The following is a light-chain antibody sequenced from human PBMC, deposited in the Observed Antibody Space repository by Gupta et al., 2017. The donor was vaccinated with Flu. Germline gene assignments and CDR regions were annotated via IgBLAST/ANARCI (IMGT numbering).Light chain of an antibody. Sequence: DIQMTQSPTSLSASVGDRVAITCQANEDISNYLNWYQQKPGKAPKLLIYETSTLETGVPSRFSGTGSGLEFTLTINNLQAEDTATYFCQQFDDGPHISFGPRTKVDV. CDR2: ETS. CDR1: EDISNY. CDR3: QQFDDGPHIS. J-gene: IGKJ3*01. V-gene: IGKV1-33*01.